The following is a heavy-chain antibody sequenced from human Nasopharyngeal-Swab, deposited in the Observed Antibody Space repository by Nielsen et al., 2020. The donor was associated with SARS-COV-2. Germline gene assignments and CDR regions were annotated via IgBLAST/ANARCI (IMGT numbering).Heavy chain of an antibody. J-gene: IGHJ6*02. CDR2: IYYSGST. D-gene: IGHD3-16*01. V-gene: IGHV4-39*01. CDR3: ARRVARAPRHEGDYYYGMDV. Sequence: PGKGLEWIGSIYYSGSTYYNPSLKSRVTISVDTSKNQFSLKPSSVTAADTAVYYYARRVARAPRHEGDYYYGMDVWGQGTTVTVSS.